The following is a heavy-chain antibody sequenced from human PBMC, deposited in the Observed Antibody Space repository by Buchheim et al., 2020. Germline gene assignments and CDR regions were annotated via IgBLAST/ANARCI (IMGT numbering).Heavy chain of an antibody. J-gene: IGHJ5*02. CDR1: GDTGTSDE. D-gene: IGHD4-17*01. CDR3: ARGTTGTVTTGKGGNWFDP. V-gene: IGHV1-46*01. CDR2: INPSGGST. Sequence: QVQLVQSGAEVKKPGASVKGSCKASGDTGTSDEMHWVRQAPGQGLEWMGIINPSGGSTSYAQKFQGRVTMTRDTSTSTVYMELSSLRSEDTAVYYCARGTTGTVTTGKGGNWFDPWGQGTL.